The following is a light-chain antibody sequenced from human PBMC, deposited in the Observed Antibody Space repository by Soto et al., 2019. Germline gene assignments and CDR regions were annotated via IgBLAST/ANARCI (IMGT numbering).Light chain of an antibody. CDR1: HSVSSS. J-gene: IGKJ1*01. Sequence: EVVMTQSPATLSVSPGERATLSCRASHSVSSSLAWYQQKPGQAPMLLISGASTRAAGIPARFSGSGSGTEFTLTISSLQSEDFAGYYCQHYNTWAWTFGQGTKVEV. V-gene: IGKV3-15*01. CDR2: GAS. CDR3: QHYNTWAWT.